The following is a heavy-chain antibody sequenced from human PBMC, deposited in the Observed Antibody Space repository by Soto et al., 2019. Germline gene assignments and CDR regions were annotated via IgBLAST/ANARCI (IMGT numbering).Heavy chain of an antibody. V-gene: IGHV1-69*13. CDR3: ARDLKEAYYDFWSGYHPLGMDV. D-gene: IGHD3-3*01. J-gene: IGHJ6*02. Sequence: SVKFSCKASGGTFSSYAISWLRQAPGQGLEWMGGIIPIFGTANYAQKFQGRVTITADESTSTAYMELSSLRSEDTAVYYCARDLKEAYYDFWSGYHPLGMDVWGQGTTVTVSS. CDR2: IIPIFGTA. CDR1: GGTFSSYA.